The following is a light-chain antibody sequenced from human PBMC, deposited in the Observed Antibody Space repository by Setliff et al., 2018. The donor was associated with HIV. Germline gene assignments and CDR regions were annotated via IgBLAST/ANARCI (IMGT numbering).Light chain of an antibody. CDR3: NSYASTSSFV. CDR2: QVS. V-gene: IGLV2-14*01. Sequence: SVLTQPASVSGSPGQSITISCTGTSSDVGGYNYVSWYQQHPGKAPKVIIYQVSNRPSGISDRFSGSKSGNTASLTISGLQAEDEADYYCNSYASTSSFVFGTGTKVTV. CDR1: SSDVGGYNY. J-gene: IGLJ1*01.